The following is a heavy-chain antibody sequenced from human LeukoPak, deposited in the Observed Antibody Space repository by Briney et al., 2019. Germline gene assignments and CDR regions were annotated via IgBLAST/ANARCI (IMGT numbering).Heavy chain of an antibody. CDR1: GYTFTGYY. CDR2: INPNSGGT. D-gene: IGHD2-15*01. V-gene: IGHV1-2*02. J-gene: IGHJ3*02. Sequence: GASVKVSCKASGYTFTGYYMHWVRQAPGQGLEWMGWINPNSGGTNYAQKFQGRVTMTRDTSISTAYMEPSRLRSDDTAVYYCASPYCSGGSCYFRDAFDIWGQGTMVTVSS. CDR3: ASPYCSGGSCYFRDAFDI.